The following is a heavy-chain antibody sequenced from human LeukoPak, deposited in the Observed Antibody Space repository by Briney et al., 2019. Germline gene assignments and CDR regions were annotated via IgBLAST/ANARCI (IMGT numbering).Heavy chain of an antibody. Sequence: PGGPLRLSCAASGFTFSNYLMNWVRQAPGKGLVWVSRIHSDGTRVTYADSVKGRFTISRDNAKNTLYLQMNSLRDEDTAVYYCHFAPTPGYWGQGTLVTVSS. J-gene: IGHJ4*02. CDR3: HFAPTPGY. CDR1: GFTFSNYL. CDR2: IHSDGTRV. V-gene: IGHV3-74*01.